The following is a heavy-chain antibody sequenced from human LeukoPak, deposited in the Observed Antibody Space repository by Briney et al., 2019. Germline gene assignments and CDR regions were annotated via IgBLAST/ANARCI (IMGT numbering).Heavy chain of an antibody. CDR1: GYTFTSYG. J-gene: IGHJ6*03. D-gene: IGHD3-22*01. V-gene: IGHV1-18*01. CDR2: ISAYNGNT. Sequence: ASVKVSCKASGYTFTSYGISWVRQAPGQGLEWMGWISAYNGNTNYAQKLQGRVTMTTDTSTSTAYMELRSLRSDDTAVYYCAGGVTYDSSEGPSYYYYYYYMDVWGKGTTVTVSS. CDR3: AGGVTYDSSEGPSYYYYYYYMDV.